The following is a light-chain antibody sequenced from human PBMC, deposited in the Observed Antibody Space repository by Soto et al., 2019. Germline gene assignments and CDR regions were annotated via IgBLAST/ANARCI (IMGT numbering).Light chain of an antibody. CDR1: SSDVGVYNY. V-gene: IGLV2-14*01. Sequence: QSALTQPASVSGSPGQSITISCTGTSSDVGVYNYVSWYQQHPGKAPKLMIYDVSNRPSGVSNRFSGSKSGNTASLTISGLQDEDEADYYCSSYTTSSTLVFGGGTKLTVL. CDR2: DVS. CDR3: SSYTTSSTLV. J-gene: IGLJ2*01.